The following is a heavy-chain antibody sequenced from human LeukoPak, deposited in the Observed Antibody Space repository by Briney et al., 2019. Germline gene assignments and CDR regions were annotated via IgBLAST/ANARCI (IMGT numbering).Heavy chain of an antibody. CDR2: INHSGST. CDR1: GGSISNSDSY. D-gene: IGHD3-22*01. V-gene: IGHV4-39*07. Sequence: PETLSLTCTVSGGSISNSDSYWGWIRQPPGKGLEWIGEINHSGSTNYNPSLKSRVTISVDTSKNQFSLKLSSVTAADTAVYYCARGRPTRQGVVVIKGLDYWGQGTLVTVSS. CDR3: ARGRPTRQGVVVIKGLDY. J-gene: IGHJ4*02.